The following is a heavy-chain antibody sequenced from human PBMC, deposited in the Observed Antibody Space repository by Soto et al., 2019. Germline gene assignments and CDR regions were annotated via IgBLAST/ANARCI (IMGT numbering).Heavy chain of an antibody. CDR2: ISYDGSNK. CDR3: ATGRSCSGGSCSFTLEYFLH. J-gene: IGHJ1*01. CDR1: GFTVSSYA. V-gene: IGHV3-30-3*01. D-gene: IGHD2-15*01. Sequence: SLRLSCAGSGFTVSSYAMHWVRQAPGKGLEWVAVISYDGSNKYYADSVKGRFTISRDNSKNTLYLQMNSLRDEDTAVYFCATGRSCSGGSCSFTLEYFLHWGQGTLVTVSS.